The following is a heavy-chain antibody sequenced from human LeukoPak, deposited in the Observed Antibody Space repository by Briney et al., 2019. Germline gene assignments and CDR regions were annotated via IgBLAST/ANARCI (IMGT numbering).Heavy chain of an antibody. CDR1: GGSISSYF. D-gene: IGHD1-1*01. CDR3: AREEGGTGAFDY. J-gene: IGHJ4*02. V-gene: IGHV4-4*07. CDR2: IYTRGST. Sequence: SETLSLTCSVAGGSISSYFWSWIRQPAGKGLEWSGRIYTRGSTDYNPSLKSRVTMSVDTSKNHFSLKLSSVTAADTAVYYCAREEGGTGAFDYWGQGTLVTVSS.